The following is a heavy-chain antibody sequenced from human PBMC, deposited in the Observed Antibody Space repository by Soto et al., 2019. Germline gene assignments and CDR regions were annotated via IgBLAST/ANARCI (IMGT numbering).Heavy chain of an antibody. D-gene: IGHD5-12*01. J-gene: IGHJ4*02. CDR2: ISACNGNT. V-gene: IGHV1-18*01. Sequence: ASVKVSCKASGYTFTSYGISWVRQAPGQGLEWMGWISACNGNTNYAQKLQGRVTMTTDTSTSTAYMELRSLRSDDTAVYYCARSAMDSGYDPNIDYWGQGTLVTVSS. CDR1: GYTFTSYG. CDR3: ARSAMDSGYDPNIDY.